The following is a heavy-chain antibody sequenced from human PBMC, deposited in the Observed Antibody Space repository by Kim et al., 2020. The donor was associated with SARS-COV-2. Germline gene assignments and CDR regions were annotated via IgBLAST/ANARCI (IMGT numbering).Heavy chain of an antibody. J-gene: IGHJ4*02. V-gene: IGHV1-69*01. CDR3: AREKADYYGSGSPFDY. Sequence: KFPGQVTITEDESTSTPYMELSSLRSEDTAVYYCAREKADYYGSGSPFDYWGQGTLVTVSS. D-gene: IGHD3-10*01.